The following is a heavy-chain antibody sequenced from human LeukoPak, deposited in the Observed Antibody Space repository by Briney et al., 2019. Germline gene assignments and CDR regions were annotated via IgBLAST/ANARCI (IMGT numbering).Heavy chain of an antibody. CDR3: ARTDGDIVVVPAAFDP. CDR2: ISGSGGST. J-gene: IGHJ5*02. V-gene: IGHV3-23*01. Sequence: PGGSLRLSCAASGFTFSSYAMSWVRQAPGKGLEWVSAISGSGGSTYYADSVKGRFTISRDNSKNTLYLQMNSLRAEDTAVYYCARTDGDIVVVPAAFDPWGQGTLVTVSS. CDR1: GFTFSSYA. D-gene: IGHD2-2*01.